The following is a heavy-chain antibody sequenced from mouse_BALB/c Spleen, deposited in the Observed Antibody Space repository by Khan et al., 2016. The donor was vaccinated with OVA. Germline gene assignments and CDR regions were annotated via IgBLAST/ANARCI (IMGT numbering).Heavy chain of an antibody. D-gene: IGHD1-1*01. CDR2: TNPTNGRT. V-gene: IGHV1S81*02. J-gene: IGHJ2*01. CDR1: GYTFTSYW. CDR3: TRIRKIVATYFDY. Sequence: QVQLQQSGAELVKAGASVKMSCKASGYTFTSYWMPWVKQRLGQGLEWFAETNPTNGRTYYNEKFKSQVTMTVDQSSSTAYMLLSGPTFEDSAVYYCTRIRKIVATYFDYWGQGTTLTVSS.